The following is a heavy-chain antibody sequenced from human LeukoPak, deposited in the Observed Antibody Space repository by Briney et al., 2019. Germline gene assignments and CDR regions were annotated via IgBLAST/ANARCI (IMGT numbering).Heavy chain of an antibody. J-gene: IGHJ5*02. V-gene: IGHV4-38-2*01. D-gene: IGHD1-1*01. CDR1: GYSISSGYY. CDR2: IYHSGST. CDR3: ARGGTGNWFDP. Sequence: SETLSLTCAVSGYSISSGYYWGWIRQPPGKGLEWIGSIYHSGSTYYNPSLKSRVTISVGTSKNQFSLKLSSVTAADTAVYYCARGGTGNWFDPWGQGTLVTVPS.